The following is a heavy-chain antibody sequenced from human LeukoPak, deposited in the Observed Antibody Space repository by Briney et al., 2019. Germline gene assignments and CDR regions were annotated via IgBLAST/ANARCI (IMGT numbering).Heavy chain of an antibody. Sequence: ASVKVSCKVSGYTLTELSMHWVRQAPGKGLEWMGGFDPEDGETIYAQKFQGRVTMAEDTSTDTAYMELSSLRSEDTAVYYCATDARDYEDAFDIWGQGTMVTVSS. D-gene: IGHD4-17*01. CDR3: ATDARDYEDAFDI. J-gene: IGHJ3*02. CDR1: GYTLTELS. V-gene: IGHV1-24*01. CDR2: FDPEDGET.